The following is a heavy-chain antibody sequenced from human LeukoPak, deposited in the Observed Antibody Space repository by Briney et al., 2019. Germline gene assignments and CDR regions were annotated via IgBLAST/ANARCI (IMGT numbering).Heavy chain of an antibody. CDR3: ARRQFWSGYYH. CDR2: TNHSGST. V-gene: IGHV4-34*01. D-gene: IGHD3-3*02. Sequence: SSETLSLTCAVYGGSFSGYYWSWIRQPPGKGLEWIGETNHSGSTNYNPSLKSRVTISVDTSKNQFSLKLSSVTAADTAVYYCARRQFWSGYYHWGQGTLVTVSS. J-gene: IGHJ4*02. CDR1: GGSFSGYY.